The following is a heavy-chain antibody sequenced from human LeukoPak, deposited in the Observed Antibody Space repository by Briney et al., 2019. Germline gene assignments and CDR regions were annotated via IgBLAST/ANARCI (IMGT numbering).Heavy chain of an antibody. J-gene: IGHJ3*02. CDR3: ARTNRNYDSSGYYPNDAFDI. CDR2: FYYSGCT. D-gene: IGHD3-22*01. Sequence: PSETLSLTCAVSGGSISRGGYSWSWIRQPPGKGLEWIGYFYYSGCTYYNPSLKSRVTISVDTSKNQFSLKLSSVTAADTAVYYCARTNRNYDSSGYYPNDAFDIWGQGTMVTVSS. CDR1: GGSISRGGYS. V-gene: IGHV4-30-4*07.